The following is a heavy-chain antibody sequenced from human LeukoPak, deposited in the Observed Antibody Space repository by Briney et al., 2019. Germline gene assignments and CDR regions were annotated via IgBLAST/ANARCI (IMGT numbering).Heavy chain of an antibody. Sequence: GGSLRLSCAASGFTFSNYGMNWVRQAPGKGLEWVSYISSRRNTIYYADSVKGRFTISRDNAKNSLYLQMNSLRAEDTAVYYCARDFLHLGGWGQGTMVTVSS. CDR2: ISSRRNTI. CDR1: GFTFSNYG. V-gene: IGHV3-48*01. J-gene: IGHJ3*01. CDR3: ARDFLHLGG. D-gene: IGHD3-16*01.